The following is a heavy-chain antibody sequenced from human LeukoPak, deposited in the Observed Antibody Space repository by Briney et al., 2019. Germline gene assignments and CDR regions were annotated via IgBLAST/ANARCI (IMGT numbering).Heavy chain of an antibody. CDR1: GFIFSSYA. J-gene: IGHJ6*02. V-gene: IGHV3-30-3*01. CDR2: ISYEGSNK. Sequence: GRSLRLSCAASGFIFSSYAMHWVRQAPGKGLEWVAVISYEGSNKYYADSVKGRFTISRDNSKNTLYLQMNSLRAEDTAVYYCARKDDYDILTGYYLAYYYDGMDVWGQGTTVTVSS. D-gene: IGHD3-9*01. CDR3: ARKDDYDILTGYYLAYYYDGMDV.